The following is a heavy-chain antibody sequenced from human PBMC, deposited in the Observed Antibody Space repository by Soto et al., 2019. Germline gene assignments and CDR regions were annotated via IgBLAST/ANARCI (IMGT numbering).Heavy chain of an antibody. Sequence: QVQLVQSGAEVKKPGASVKVSCKASGYTFSNYDISWVRQAPGQGLEWMGWISTNNGNTDHAQKLQGRVTMTTDTATTTAYMELRSLRSDDTAVYYCGRVTIAVAGWAFDYWGQGTLVTGSS. D-gene: IGHD6-19*01. J-gene: IGHJ4*02. CDR1: GYTFSNYD. CDR3: GRVTIAVAGWAFDY. CDR2: ISTNNGNT. V-gene: IGHV1-18*04.